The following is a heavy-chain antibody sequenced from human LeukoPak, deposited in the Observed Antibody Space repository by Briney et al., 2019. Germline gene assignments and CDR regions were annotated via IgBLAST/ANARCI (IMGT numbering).Heavy chain of an antibody. CDR3: AKDKRHRLYLGSKLRTVLDY. V-gene: IGHV3-9*01. J-gene: IGHJ4*02. CDR1: GFTFEDYS. CDR2: ISWNPDTI. D-gene: IGHD3-10*01. Sequence: GGSLRLSCAVSGFTFEDYSMHWVRQAPGKGLEWVSGISWNPDTIGYADSVKGRFTISRDNAKNSVYQHMNSLRAEDTAVYYCAKDKRHRLYLGSKLRTVLDYWGQGTLVTVSS.